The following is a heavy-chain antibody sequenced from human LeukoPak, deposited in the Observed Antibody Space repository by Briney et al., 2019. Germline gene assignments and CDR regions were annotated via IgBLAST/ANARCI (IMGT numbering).Heavy chain of an antibody. D-gene: IGHD3-16*01. CDR1: AGSISSDSYY. V-gene: IGHV4-39*01. CDR2: INHSGST. CDR3: ARHVRRGSYDY. J-gene: IGHJ4*02. Sequence: SETLSLTCTVSAGSISSDSYYWGWIRQPPGKGLEWIGEINHSGSTNYNPSLKSRVTISVDTSKNQFSLKLSSVTAADTAVYYCARHVRRGSYDYWGQGTLVTVSS.